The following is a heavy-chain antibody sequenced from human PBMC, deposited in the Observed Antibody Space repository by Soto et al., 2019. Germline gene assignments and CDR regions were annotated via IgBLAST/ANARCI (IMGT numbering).Heavy chain of an antibody. D-gene: IGHD6-13*01. CDR1: WSSLSTSGIC. Sequence: SGPTLVKPKQPVTLTCTFSWSSLSTSGICVSWIRQPPGKALEWLARIDWDDDKYYSTSLKTRLTISKDTSKNQVVLTMTNMDPVDTATYYCARFSIVAPTYYMDVWGKGTTVTVSS. V-gene: IGHV2-70*11. CDR3: ARFSIVAPTYYMDV. J-gene: IGHJ6*03. CDR2: IDWDDDK.